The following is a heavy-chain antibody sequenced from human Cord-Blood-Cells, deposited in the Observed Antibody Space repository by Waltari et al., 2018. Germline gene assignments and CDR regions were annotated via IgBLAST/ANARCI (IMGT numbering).Heavy chain of an antibody. D-gene: IGHD3-22*01. Sequence: QVQLQQWGAGLLKPSETLSLTCAVYGGSFSGYYWSWIRQPPGKGLEWIGEINHSGSTNYNPSLKSRVTISVDTSKNQFSLKLSSVTAADTAVYYCARRGPDYYDSSGYYFDYWGQGTLVTVSS. CDR2: INHSGST. CDR3: ARRGPDYYDSSGYYFDY. CDR1: GGSFSGYY. J-gene: IGHJ4*02. V-gene: IGHV4-34*01.